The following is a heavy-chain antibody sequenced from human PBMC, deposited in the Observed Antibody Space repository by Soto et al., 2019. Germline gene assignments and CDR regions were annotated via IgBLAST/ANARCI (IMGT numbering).Heavy chain of an antibody. CDR1: GASISGFY. Sequence: TSETLSLTCTVSGASISGFYWSWIRKSAGKGLEWIGRIYATGTTDYNPSLKSRVMMSVDTSKKQFSLKLRSVTAADTAVYYCVRDGTKTLRDWFDPWGQGISVTVSS. CDR2: IYATGTT. J-gene: IGHJ5*02. CDR3: VRDGTKTLRDWFDP. V-gene: IGHV4-4*07. D-gene: IGHD1-1*01.